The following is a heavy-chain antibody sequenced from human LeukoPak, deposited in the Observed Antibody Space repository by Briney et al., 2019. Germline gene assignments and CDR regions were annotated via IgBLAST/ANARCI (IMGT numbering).Heavy chain of an antibody. J-gene: IGHJ4*02. CDR2: IWYDGSNK. Sequence: PGRSLRLSCVASGFTFSSYGMHWVRQAPGKGLEWVAVIWYDGSNKYYADSVKGRFTISRDNSKNTLYLQMNSLRAEDTAVYYCARDYIAAAGTIDYWGQGTLVTVSS. CDR1: GFTFSSYG. CDR3: ARDYIAAAGTIDY. V-gene: IGHV3-33*08. D-gene: IGHD6-13*01.